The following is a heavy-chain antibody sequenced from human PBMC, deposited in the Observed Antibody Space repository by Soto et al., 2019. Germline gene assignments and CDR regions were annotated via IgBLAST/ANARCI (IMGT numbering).Heavy chain of an antibody. Sequence: GGSLRLSCAASGFTFDDYAMHWVGQAPGKGLEWVSGISWNSGSIGYADSVKGRFTISRDNAKNSLYLQMNSLRAEDTAVYYCARVAVAAREDCSSTSCYWDGLENWFDPWGQGTLVTVSS. J-gene: IGHJ5*02. V-gene: IGHV3-9*01. CDR1: GFTFDDYA. D-gene: IGHD2-2*01. CDR3: ARVAVAAREDCSSTSCYWDGLENWFDP. CDR2: ISWNSGSI.